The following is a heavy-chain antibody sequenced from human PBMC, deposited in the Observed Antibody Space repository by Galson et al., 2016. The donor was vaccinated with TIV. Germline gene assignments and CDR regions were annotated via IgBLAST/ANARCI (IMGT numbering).Heavy chain of an antibody. D-gene: IGHD5-18*01. J-gene: IGHJ4*02. CDR2: VSSSGGFL. V-gene: IGHV3-21*01. CDR3: ARVQDDGEYSYGAFEF. Sequence: SLRLSGAGFGFPFIHYSVNWVRQAPGKGLEWVASVSSSGGFLYYADSVKGRFTIYKDNAKNSLNLQMNSLRVEDTAVYYCARVQDDGEYSYGAFEFWGQGTQVTVSS. CDR1: GFPFIHYS.